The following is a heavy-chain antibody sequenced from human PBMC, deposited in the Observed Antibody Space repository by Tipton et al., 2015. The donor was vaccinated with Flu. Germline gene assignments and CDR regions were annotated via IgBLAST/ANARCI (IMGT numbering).Heavy chain of an antibody. CDR2: IYHSGST. Sequence: LRLSCVVSGYSISSGYYWGWIRQPPGKGLEWIGSIYHSGSTYYNPPLKSRVTISVDTSKNQFSLKLSSVTAADTAVYYCARVDIVENWFDPWGQGTLVTVSS. CDR1: GYSISSGYY. D-gene: IGHD5-12*01. V-gene: IGHV4-38-2*01. CDR3: ARVDIVENWFDP. J-gene: IGHJ5*02.